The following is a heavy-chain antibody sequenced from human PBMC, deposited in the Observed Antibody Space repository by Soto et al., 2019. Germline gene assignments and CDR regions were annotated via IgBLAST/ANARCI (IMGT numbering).Heavy chain of an antibody. V-gene: IGHV4-30-4*01. Sequence: KPSETLSLTCTVSGGSISSGDYYWSWIRQPPGKGLEWIGYIYYSGSTYYNPSLKSRVTISVDTSKNQFSLKLSSVTAADTAVYYCARDGGRPVFGPYGMDVWGQGTTVTVSS. CDR2: IYYSGST. CDR3: ARDGGRPVFGPYGMDV. CDR1: GGSISSGDYY. J-gene: IGHJ6*02. D-gene: IGHD3-16*01.